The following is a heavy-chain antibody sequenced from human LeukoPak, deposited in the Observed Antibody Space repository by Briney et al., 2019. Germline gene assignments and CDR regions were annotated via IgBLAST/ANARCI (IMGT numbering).Heavy chain of an antibody. V-gene: IGHV4-39*01. CDR1: GGSIDDDTYY. CDR2: IFHSGST. J-gene: IGHJ6*03. Sequence: SETLSLTCTVSGGSIDDDTYYWGWIRQPPGKGLEWMGAIFHSGSTYYNPSLESRVSISADTSEKQFSLMLHSVTAADTAVYFFASHRRPLVQGVIYYYYYMDVWGKGTTVTVSS. D-gene: IGHD3-10*01. CDR3: ASHRRPLVQGVIYYYYYMDV.